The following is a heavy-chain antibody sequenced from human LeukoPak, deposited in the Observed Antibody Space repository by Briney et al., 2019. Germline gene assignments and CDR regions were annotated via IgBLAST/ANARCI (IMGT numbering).Heavy chain of an antibody. CDR3: ARYYYDSSGYYYFDY. J-gene: IGHJ4*02. D-gene: IGHD3-22*01. CDR2: ISSSGSTI. CDR1: GFTFSSYE. Sequence: GGSLRLSCAASGFTFSSYEMNWVRQAPGKGPEWVSYISSSGSTIYYADSVKGRFTISRDNAKNSLSLQMNSLRAEDTAVYFCARYYYDSSGYYYFDYWGQGTLVTVSS. V-gene: IGHV3-48*03.